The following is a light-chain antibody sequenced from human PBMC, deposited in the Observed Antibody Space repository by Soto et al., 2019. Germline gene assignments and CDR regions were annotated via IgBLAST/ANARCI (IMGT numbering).Light chain of an antibody. CDR3: SSFTSRITYV. J-gene: IGLJ1*01. CDR2: DVT. Sequence: QSVLTQPASVSGSPGQSITISCTGTSSDVGGYNSVSWYRQDPGKAPKLMIYDVTNRPSGVSNRFSGSKSGNTASLPISGLQAADEAEYYCSSFTSRITYVFGTGTKVTVL. V-gene: IGLV2-14*01. CDR1: SSDVGGYNS.